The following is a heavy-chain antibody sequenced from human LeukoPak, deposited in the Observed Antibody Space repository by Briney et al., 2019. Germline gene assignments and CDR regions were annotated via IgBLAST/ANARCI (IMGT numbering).Heavy chain of an antibody. CDR2: IIPIFGTA. V-gene: IGHV1-69*01. D-gene: IGHD4-17*01. Sequence: ASVKVSCKASGCTFSSYAISWVRQAPGQGLEWMGGIIPIFGTANYAQKFQGRVTITADESTSTAYMELSSLRSEDTAVYYCAREGYGDYAPYFDYWGQGTLVTVSS. CDR1: GCTFSSYA. J-gene: IGHJ4*02. CDR3: AREGYGDYAPYFDY.